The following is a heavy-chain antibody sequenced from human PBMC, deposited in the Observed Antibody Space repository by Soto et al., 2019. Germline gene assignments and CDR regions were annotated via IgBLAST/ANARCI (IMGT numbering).Heavy chain of an antibody. D-gene: IGHD3-10*01. CDR2: MNPNSGNT. V-gene: IGHV1-8*01. J-gene: IGHJ4*02. CDR3: ARGPITMVRGVIWPRYFDY. Sequence: ALVKLSCKASGYTFTSYDINWVRQATGQGLEWMGWMNPNSGNTGYAQKFQGRVTMTRNTSISTAYMELSSLRSEDTAVYYCARGPITMVRGVIWPRYFDYWGQGALVTVSS. CDR1: GYTFTSYD.